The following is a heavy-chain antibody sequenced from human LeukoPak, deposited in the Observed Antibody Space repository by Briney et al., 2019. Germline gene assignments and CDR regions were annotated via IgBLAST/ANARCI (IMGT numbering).Heavy chain of an antibody. CDR3: AGLYGDYADY. CDR1: GGSISSSSYY. V-gene: IGHV4-39*01. J-gene: IGHJ4*02. Sequence: PSETLSLTCTVSGGSISSSSYYWGWIRQPPGKGREWIVSIYYSGSTYYNPSLKSRVTISVDTSKTQFSLKRSSVTAADTAVYYCAGLYGDYADYWGQGTLVTVSS. CDR2: IYYSGST. D-gene: IGHD4-17*01.